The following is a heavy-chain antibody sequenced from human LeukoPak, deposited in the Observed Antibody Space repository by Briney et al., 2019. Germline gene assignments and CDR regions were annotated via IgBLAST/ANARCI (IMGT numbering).Heavy chain of an antibody. Sequence: ASVKVSCKASGYTFTSYGISWVRQAPGQGLEWMGWISAYNGNTNYAQKLQGRVTMTTDTSTSTAYMELRSLRSDDTAVYYCARDRRVYSSSSEPHYWGQGTLVTVSS. CDR3: ARDRRVYSSSSEPHY. CDR2: ISAYNGNT. D-gene: IGHD6-6*01. CDR1: GYTFTSYG. J-gene: IGHJ4*02. V-gene: IGHV1-18*01.